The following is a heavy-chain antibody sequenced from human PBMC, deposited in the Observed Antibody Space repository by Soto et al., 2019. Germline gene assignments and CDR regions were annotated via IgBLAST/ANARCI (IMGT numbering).Heavy chain of an antibody. V-gene: IGHV3-23*01. Sequence: EVQLLESGGGLVQPGGSLRLTCAASGFPFSSYAMSWIRQAPGKGLEWVSSISGSGRSTYYPDSVEGRFTISRDNFKDTLYLQLNSLRAEDTAIYYCVKSRFKSVTPGGDAWGQVARVTVSS. CDR1: GFPFSSYA. CDR3: VKSRFKSVTPGGDA. CDR2: ISGSGRST. J-gene: IGHJ4*02. D-gene: IGHD4-17*01.